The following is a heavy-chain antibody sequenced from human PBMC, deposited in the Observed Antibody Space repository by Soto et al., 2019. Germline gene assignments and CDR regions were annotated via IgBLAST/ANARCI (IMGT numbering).Heavy chain of an antibody. V-gene: IGHV3-23*01. CDR3: TKKSGVGATWYFDY. J-gene: IGHJ4*02. Sequence: GGSLRLSCAVYGLTFSKYGMGWVRQAPGKGLEWVSTFDEIGVNTQYADSVKGRFTISRGNSRNTLFLQISDVRAGDTAIYYCTKKSGVGATWYFDYWGQGSLVTVSS. CDR2: FDEIGVNT. D-gene: IGHD1-26*01. CDR1: GLTFSKYG.